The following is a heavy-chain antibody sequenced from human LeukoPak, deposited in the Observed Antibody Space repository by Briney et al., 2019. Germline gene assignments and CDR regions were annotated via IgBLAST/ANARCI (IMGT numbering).Heavy chain of an antibody. CDR1: GGSFSGYY. J-gene: IGHJ4*02. D-gene: IGHD6-19*01. V-gene: IGHV4-4*08. CDR3: ARGNPSLYSSGWYPFDY. Sequence: SETLSLTCAVYGGSFSGYYWSWIRQPPGKGLEWIGRIYTSGSTNYNPSLKSRVTISVDTSKNQFSLKLSSVAAADTALYYCARGNPSLYSSGWYPFDYWGQGTLVTVSS. CDR2: IYTSGST.